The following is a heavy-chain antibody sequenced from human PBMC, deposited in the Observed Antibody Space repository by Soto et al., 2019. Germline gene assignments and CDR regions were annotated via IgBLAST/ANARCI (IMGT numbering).Heavy chain of an antibody. Sequence: PSQTLSLTCAISGDSVSSNSAAWNWIRQCPSRGLEWLGRTYYRSKWYNDYAVSVKSRITINPDTSKNQFSLQLNSVTPEDTAVYYCAREDYYGSGSYYDYFAYWGQGTPVTVSS. CDR1: GDSVSSNSAA. V-gene: IGHV6-1*01. CDR2: TYYRSKWYN. CDR3: AREDYYGSGSYYDYFAY. J-gene: IGHJ4*02. D-gene: IGHD3-10*01.